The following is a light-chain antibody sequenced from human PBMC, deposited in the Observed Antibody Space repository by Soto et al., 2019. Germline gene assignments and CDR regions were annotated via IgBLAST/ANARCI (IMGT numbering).Light chain of an antibody. CDR3: QKYDSSSPT. Sequence: DIQMTQSPSTLSASVGDGVTITCRASQNISVWLAWYQKRPGKAPKFLIYDAYSLETGVPSRFSGSGSGTEFTLTIRSLQPDDFATYYCQKYDSSSPTFGQGTNMEIK. J-gene: IGKJ2*01. CDR1: QNISVW. CDR2: DAY. V-gene: IGKV1-5*01.